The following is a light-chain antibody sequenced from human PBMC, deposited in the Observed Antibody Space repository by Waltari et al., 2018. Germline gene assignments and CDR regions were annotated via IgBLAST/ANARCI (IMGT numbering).Light chain of an antibody. V-gene: IGKV1-39*01. J-gene: IGKJ1*01. CDR3: QQSSSTPGT. CDR2: AAS. CDR1: QSISTF. Sequence: DIQMTQSPSSLSASVGDRVAITCRASQSISTFLNWYQQRPGKAPKLLIYAASSLQSGVPSRFSGSGSGTDFTLTITSLRPEDFATYFCQQSSSTPGTFGQGTKV.